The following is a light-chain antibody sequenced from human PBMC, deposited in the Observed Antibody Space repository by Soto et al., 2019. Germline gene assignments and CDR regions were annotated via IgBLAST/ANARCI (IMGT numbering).Light chain of an antibody. CDR2: DAS. CDR3: QQYNSYSYT. J-gene: IGKJ2*01. V-gene: IGKV1-5*01. Sequence: DIQMTQSPSTLSASVGDRVTITCRASQSISSWLAWYQQKPGKAPKLLIYDASSLESGVPSRFSGSGSGTECTLTISSLQPDDFAPYYCQQYNSYSYTFGQWTKLEIK. CDR1: QSISSW.